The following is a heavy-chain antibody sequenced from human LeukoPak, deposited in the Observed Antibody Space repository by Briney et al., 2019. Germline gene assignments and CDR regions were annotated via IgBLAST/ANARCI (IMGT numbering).Heavy chain of an antibody. V-gene: IGHV3-7*01. J-gene: IGHJ5*02. CDR2: IKQDGSEK. D-gene: IGHD5-18*01. CDR1: GFTFSGYW. CDR3: AIFTAGFDP. Sequence: GGSLRLSCAASGFTFSGYWMSWVRQAPGKGLEWVANIKQDGSEKYYVDSVKGRFTISRDNAKNSLFLQMNSLRAEDTAVYYCAIFTAGFDPWGQGTVVTVSS.